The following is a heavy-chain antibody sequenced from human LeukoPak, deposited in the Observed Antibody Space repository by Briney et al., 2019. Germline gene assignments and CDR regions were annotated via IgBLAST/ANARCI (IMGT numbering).Heavy chain of an antibody. Sequence: NTSETLSLTCTVSGASISSKYWSWLRQPPGKGMEWVGYIYTSGSTNYNPSLKSRVTRSVAPSKDQFSLKLSSVTAADTAVYYCARHQPRYCSSTSCYGYYYMDVWGEGTTVTVSS. V-gene: IGHV4-4*09. CDR3: ARHQPRYCSSTSCYGYYYMDV. D-gene: IGHD2-2*01. CDR1: GASISSKY. CDR2: IYTSGST. J-gene: IGHJ6*03.